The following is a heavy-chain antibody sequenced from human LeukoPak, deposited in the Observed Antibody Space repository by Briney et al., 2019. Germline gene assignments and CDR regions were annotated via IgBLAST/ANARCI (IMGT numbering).Heavy chain of an antibody. CDR3: AKRATMVRGVSTFDY. J-gene: IGHJ4*02. CDR2: IKQDGSEK. D-gene: IGHD3-10*01. CDR1: GFTFSSYW. V-gene: IGHV3-7*01. Sequence: TGGSLRLSCAASGFTFSSYWMSWVRQAPGKGLEWVANIKQDGSEKYYVDSVKGRFTISRDNAKNSLYLQMNSLRAEDTAVYYCAKRATMVRGVSTFDYWGQGTLVTVSS.